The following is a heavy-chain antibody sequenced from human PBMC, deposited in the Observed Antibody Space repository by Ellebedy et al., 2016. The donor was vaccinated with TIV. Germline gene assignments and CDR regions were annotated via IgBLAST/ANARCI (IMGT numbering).Heavy chain of an antibody. CDR1: GGSISSSNYY. CDR3: AKYAAGNYGDS. Sequence: SETLSLXXSVSGGSISSSNYYWGWIRQPPGKGLEWIGCISYSGLTYYSPSLKSRVTIALDTSKNQISLTLTSVTAADTAVYYCAKYAAGNYGDSWGQGTLLTVSS. D-gene: IGHD1-7*01. CDR2: ISYSGLT. J-gene: IGHJ5*01. V-gene: IGHV4-39*07.